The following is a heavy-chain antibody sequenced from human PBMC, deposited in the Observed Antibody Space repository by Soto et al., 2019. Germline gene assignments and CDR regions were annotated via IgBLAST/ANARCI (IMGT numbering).Heavy chain of an antibody. CDR3: ARILSTMIGQGLYFDY. Sequence: SGLTFSDYYMSWIRQAPGKGLEWVSYISSSGSTIYYADSVKGRFTISRDNAKNSLYLQMNSLRAEDTAVYYCARILSTMIGQGLYFDYWGQGTLVTVSS. D-gene: IGHD3-22*01. CDR2: ISSSGSTI. J-gene: IGHJ4*02. CDR1: GLTFSDYY. V-gene: IGHV3-11*04.